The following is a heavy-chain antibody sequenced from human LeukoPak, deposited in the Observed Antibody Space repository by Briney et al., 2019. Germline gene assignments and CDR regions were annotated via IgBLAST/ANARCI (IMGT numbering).Heavy chain of an antibody. CDR2: IWNDGNNK. Sequence: PGGSLRLSCAASGFTFRSYGMHWVRQAPGKGLEWLAIIWNDGNNKYYADSVKGRFTVSRDNAKNSLYLQMNSLTAEDTAVYYCARGNTVKAKNDAFDIWGQGTIVTVSS. V-gene: IGHV3-33*01. D-gene: IGHD4-11*01. CDR3: ARGNTVKAKNDAFDI. CDR1: GFTFRSYG. J-gene: IGHJ3*02.